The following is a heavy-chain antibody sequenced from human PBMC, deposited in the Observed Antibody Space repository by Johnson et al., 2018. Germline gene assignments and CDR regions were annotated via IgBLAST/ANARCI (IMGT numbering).Heavy chain of an antibody. D-gene: IGHD6-19*01. CDR1: GFTFSDHS. CDR2: ISHDGTYD. V-gene: IGHV3-30*01. CDR3: ARGGQQGLVRTYMDV. J-gene: IGHJ6*03. Sequence: QVQLVQSGGGVVQPGRSLRLSCAASGFTFSDHSMHWVRQAPGKGLEWLSVISHDGTYDSYADSVKGRFPISRDNSKNTVSLQMNGLRVADTAVYYCARGGQQGLVRTYMDVWGKGTAVTGSS.